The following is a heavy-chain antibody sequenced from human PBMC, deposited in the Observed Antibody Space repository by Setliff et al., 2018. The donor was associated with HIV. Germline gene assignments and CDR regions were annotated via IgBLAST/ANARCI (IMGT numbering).Heavy chain of an antibody. D-gene: IGHD6-6*01. J-gene: IGHJ1*01. CDR3: ARDPAPSSSASYFQH. CDR1: GYTFTTYY. V-gene: IGHV1-46*01. Sequence: ASVKVSCKASGYTFTTYYIHWVRQAPGQRLEWMGIINPSGGSSSYAQKFQGRVIMTRDTSTSTVYMELKSLRSEDTAVYYCARDPAPSSSASYFQHWGQGTPVTVSS. CDR2: INPSGGSS.